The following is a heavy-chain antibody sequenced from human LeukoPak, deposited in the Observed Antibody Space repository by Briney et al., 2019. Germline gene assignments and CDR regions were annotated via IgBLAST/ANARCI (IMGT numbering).Heavy chain of an antibody. CDR3: TQLSRGY. D-gene: IGHD1-1*01. CDR2: IKPKTDGGAT. CDR1: GFSVSDAW. J-gene: IGHJ4*02. Sequence: GGSLRLSCAASGFSVSDAWMSWVRQAPGKGLECVGRIKPKTDGGATDYAEPVNDRFTVSRDDSKNTLYLQMNSLKTEDTGLYYCTQLSRGYWGQGTQVTVSS. V-gene: IGHV3-15*01.